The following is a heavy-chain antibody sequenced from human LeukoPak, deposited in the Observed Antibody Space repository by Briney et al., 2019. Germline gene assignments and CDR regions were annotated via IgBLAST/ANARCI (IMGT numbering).Heavy chain of an antibody. D-gene: IGHD3-10*01. CDR3: ARDGHYGSGSYYRSYFDY. CDR2: ISSSSSTI. V-gene: IGHV3-48*01. J-gene: IGHJ4*02. CDR1: GFTFSSYS. Sequence: PGGSLRLSCAAAGFTFSSYSMNWVSQAPGKGLEWVSYISSSSSTIYYADSVKCRFTISRDNAKNSLYLQMNSLRAEDTAVYYCARDGHYGSGSYYRSYFDYWGQGTLVTVSS.